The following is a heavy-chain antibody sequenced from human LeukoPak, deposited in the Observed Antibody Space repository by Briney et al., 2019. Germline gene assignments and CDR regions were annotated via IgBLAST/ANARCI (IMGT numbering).Heavy chain of an antibody. Sequence: GGSLRLSCAASGFNFTNAWVSWVRQAPGKGLEWVGRIKRKSDDGTTDYAAPVKGRFTISRDDSKNTLYLQMNSLKTEDTAVYYCTTVAITMVRGVIIITRSFDYWGQGTLVTVSS. CDR1: GFNFTNAW. V-gene: IGHV3-15*01. J-gene: IGHJ4*02. CDR3: TTVAITMVRGVIIITRSFDY. D-gene: IGHD3-10*01. CDR2: IKRKSDDGTT.